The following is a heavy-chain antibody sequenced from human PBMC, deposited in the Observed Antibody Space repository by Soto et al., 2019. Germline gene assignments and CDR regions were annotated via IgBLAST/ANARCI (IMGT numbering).Heavy chain of an antibody. V-gene: IGHV1-69*08. CDR2: IIPALGTA. CDR1: GGTFSSHT. CDR3: ARPDFGDYWYFDL. D-gene: IGHD4-17*01. Sequence: QDQLVQSGAEVKKPGSSVKVSCKASGGTFSSHTFSWVRQAPGQGLEWMGRIIPALGTATYAQKFQGRVTITSNESATTVYMELNSHRSEDTAVYYCARPDFGDYWYFDLWGRGTLVTVSS. J-gene: IGHJ2*01.